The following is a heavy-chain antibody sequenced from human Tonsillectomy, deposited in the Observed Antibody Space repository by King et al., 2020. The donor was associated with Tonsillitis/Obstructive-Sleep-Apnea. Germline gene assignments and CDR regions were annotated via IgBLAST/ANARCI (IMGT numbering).Heavy chain of an antibody. CDR1: GFSFSTYG. CDR3: AKDSPGSSYCSPASCYPADY. CDR2: ISYDGNKE. J-gene: IGHJ4*02. V-gene: IGHV3-30*18. Sequence: GQLVQSGGGVVQPGRSLRLSCAASGFSFSTYGMHWVRQAPGKGLEWVAVISYDGNKEFYADSVKDRFTISRDNSKNTLYLQMNSLRTEDTAVYFCAKDSPGSSYCSPASCYPADYWGQGILVTASS. D-gene: IGHD2-2*01.